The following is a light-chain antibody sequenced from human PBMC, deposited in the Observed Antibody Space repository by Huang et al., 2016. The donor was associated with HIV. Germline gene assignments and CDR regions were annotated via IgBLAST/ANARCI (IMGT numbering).Light chain of an antibody. J-gene: IGKJ1*01. CDR2: GAT. CDR3: QQYNNWPRT. V-gene: IGKV3-15*01. CDR1: QSVSSN. Sequence: EIVMTQSPATLSVSPGERATLSCRAGQSVSSNLAWYQQKPGQAPRLLSYGATTRATGIPARFSGSGSGTEFTLTISSLQSEDFAVYYCQQYNNWPRTFGQGTKVDIK.